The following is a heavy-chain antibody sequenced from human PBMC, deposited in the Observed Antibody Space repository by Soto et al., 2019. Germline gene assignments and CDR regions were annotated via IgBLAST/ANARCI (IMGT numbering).Heavy chain of an antibody. CDR3: ATNYGSGSTPFDY. CDR1: GDTFNFYT. J-gene: IGHJ4*02. V-gene: IGHV1-69*02. Sequence: QVQLVQSGAEVKKPGSPVRVSCTASGDTFNFYTISWVRQVPGQGPEWMGRIIPMLGMSNYAQKFQGRVTVMADQSTSTVYMNLRGLTSEDTVVYYCATNYGSGSTPFDYWGQGTLVTVSS. CDR2: IIPMLGMS. D-gene: IGHD3-10*01.